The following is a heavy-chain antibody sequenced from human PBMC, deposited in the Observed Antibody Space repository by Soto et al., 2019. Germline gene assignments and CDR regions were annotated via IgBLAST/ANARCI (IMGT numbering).Heavy chain of an antibody. CDR3: AREARSSVAWFDP. J-gene: IGHJ5*02. CDR1: GGTFSSYT. Sequence: QVQLVQSGAEVKKPGSSVKVSCKASGGTFSSYTISWVRQAPGQRLEWMGRIIPILGIANYAQKFQGRVTITTDKSTSTAYMELSSLRSEETAVYYCAREARSSVAWFDPWGQGTLVTVSS. V-gene: IGHV1-69*08. CDR2: IIPILGIA.